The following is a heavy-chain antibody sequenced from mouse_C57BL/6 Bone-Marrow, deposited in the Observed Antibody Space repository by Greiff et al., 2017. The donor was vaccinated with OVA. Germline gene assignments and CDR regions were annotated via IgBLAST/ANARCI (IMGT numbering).Heavy chain of an antibody. V-gene: IGHV1-81*01. CDR3: ARSGLEAY. CDR2: IYPRSGNT. CDR1: GYTFTSYG. Sequence: VHLVESGAELARPGASVKLSCKASGYTFTSYGISWVKQRTGQGLEWIGEIYPRSGNTYYNEKFKGKATLTADKSSSTAYMELRSLTSEDSAVYFCARSGLEAYWGQGTLVTVSA. D-gene: IGHD2-2*01. J-gene: IGHJ3*01.